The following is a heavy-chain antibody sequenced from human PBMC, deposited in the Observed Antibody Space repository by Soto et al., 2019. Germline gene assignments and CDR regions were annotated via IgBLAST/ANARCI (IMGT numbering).Heavy chain of an antibody. Sequence: SQTLSIRCTVSGGCINSSSYYWGWIRQPPGKGLEWIGSIYYSGSTYYNPSLKSRVTISVDTSKNKFALRLRSVTAADTPVYYCATHGGGRPFDYWGQGTLVTVYS. D-gene: IGHD3-16*01. V-gene: IGHV4-39*01. CDR3: ATHGGGRPFDY. CDR1: GGCINSSSYY. CDR2: IYYSGST. J-gene: IGHJ4*02.